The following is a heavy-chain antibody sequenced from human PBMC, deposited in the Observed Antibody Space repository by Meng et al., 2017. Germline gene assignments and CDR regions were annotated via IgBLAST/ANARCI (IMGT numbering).Heavy chain of an antibody. V-gene: IGHV1-2*06. CDR2: INPNSGGT. CDR3: ARERLDYYDSSGYYLGGFDY. D-gene: IGHD3-22*01. J-gene: IGHJ4*02. Sequence: GELGQSGAEGKKPGASVKVPCKASGSTFTGYYMHGVRQAPGQGLEWMGRINPNSGGTNYAQRFQGRVTMTGDTSISTAYMELSGLRSDDTAMYYCARERLDYYDSSGYYLGGFDYWGQGTLVTVSS. CDR1: GSTFTGYY.